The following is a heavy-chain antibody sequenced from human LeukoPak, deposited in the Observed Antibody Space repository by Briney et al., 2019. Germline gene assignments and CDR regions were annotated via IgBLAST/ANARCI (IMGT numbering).Heavy chain of an antibody. D-gene: IGHD3-10*01. V-gene: IGHV3-23*01. J-gene: IGHJ4*02. CDR3: AKAIKYGSGSPFDY. CDR1: GFTFSSYA. CDR2: ISGSGGTT. Sequence: QAGGSLRLSCAASGFTFSSYAINWVRQAPGKGLEWVSVISGSGGTTFLADSVRGRFTISRDHSKNTVYLQMNSLRGDDTAVYYCAKAIKYGSGSPFDYWGQGTLVTVSS.